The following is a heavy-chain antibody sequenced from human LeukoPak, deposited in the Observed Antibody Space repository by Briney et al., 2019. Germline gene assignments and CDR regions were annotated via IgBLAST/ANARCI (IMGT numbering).Heavy chain of an antibody. CDR3: ARDAAEYYYYGMDV. CDR1: GGTFSSYA. D-gene: IGHD2-15*01. V-gene: IGHV1-69*01. J-gene: IGHJ6*04. CDR2: IIPIFGTA. Sequence: SVKVSCKASGGTFSSYAISWVRQAPGQGLEWMGGIIPIFGTANYAQKFQGRVTITADESTSTAYMELSSLRSEDTAVYYCARDAAEYYYYGMDVWGKGATVTVSS.